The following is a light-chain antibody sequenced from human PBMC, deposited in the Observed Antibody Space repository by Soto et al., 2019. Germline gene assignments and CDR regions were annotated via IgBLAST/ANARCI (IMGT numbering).Light chain of an antibody. CDR3: QQYNTYPLT. Sequence: DIQMTQSPSTLSASVGDRVTITCRASQSIRTWLAWYQQKPGKAPKLLIYKASSLEGGVPSRFSGSGSGTEFNITVSSLRPDDFATYYSQQYNTYPLTFGGGTTVEIK. CDR1: QSIRTW. J-gene: IGKJ4*01. V-gene: IGKV1-5*03. CDR2: KAS.